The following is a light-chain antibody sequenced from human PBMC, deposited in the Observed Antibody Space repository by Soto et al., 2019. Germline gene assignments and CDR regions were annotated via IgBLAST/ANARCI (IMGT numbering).Light chain of an antibody. CDR3: QSYDSSNHVV. CDR1: SGSIASNY. V-gene: IGLV6-57*02. J-gene: IGLJ2*01. Sequence: NFMLTQPHSVSESPGKTVTISCTGSSGSIASNYVQWYQQRPGSAPTTVIYKDDQRPSGVPDRFSGSIDSSSNSASLTISGLKTEDGADYYCQSYDSSNHVVFGGWTKLTVL. CDR2: KDD.